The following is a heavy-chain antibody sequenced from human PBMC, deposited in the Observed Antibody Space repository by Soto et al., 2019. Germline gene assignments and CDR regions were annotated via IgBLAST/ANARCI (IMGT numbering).Heavy chain of an antibody. Sequence: QLQLVQSGAKVKKPGSSVKVSCKASGGTFSSYAISWVRQAPGQGLEWMGGIIPIFGTANYAQKFQGRVTITADESTSTAYMELSSLRSEDTAVYYCASTPPRYCSGGSCYLLFFDYWGQGTLVTVSS. V-gene: IGHV1-69*01. CDR3: ASTPPRYCSGGSCYLLFFDY. CDR2: IIPIFGTA. CDR1: GGTFSSYA. D-gene: IGHD2-15*01. J-gene: IGHJ4*02.